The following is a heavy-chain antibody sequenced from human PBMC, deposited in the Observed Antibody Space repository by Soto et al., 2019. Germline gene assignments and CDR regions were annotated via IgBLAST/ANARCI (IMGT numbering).Heavy chain of an antibody. CDR2: IIPIFGTA. CDR1: GGTFSSYA. Sequence: QVKLVQSGAEVKKPGSSVKVSCKASGGTFSSYAISWVRQAPGQGLEWMGGIIPIFGTANYAQKFQGRVTITADKSTSSAYMELGSLRSEDTSLYYCARDRSGVARSGGFDYWGQGTLVTVSS. D-gene: IGHD2-15*01. J-gene: IGHJ4*02. V-gene: IGHV1-69*06. CDR3: ARDRSGVARSGGFDY.